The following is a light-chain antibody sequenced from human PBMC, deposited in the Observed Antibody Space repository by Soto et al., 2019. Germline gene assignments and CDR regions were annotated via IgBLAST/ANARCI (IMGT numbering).Light chain of an antibody. V-gene: IGKV1-33*01. CDR2: DAF. J-gene: IGKJ4*01. CDR1: QDIKNY. Sequence: DIQMTQSISSLSAFVGDSITITCQASQDIKNYLNWYQHKPGKAPKLLIYDAFKSDTGVPSRFSGSGSGTDFTFTINNLQPEDIATYFCQQYDSLPPTFGGGTRV. CDR3: QQYDSLPPT.